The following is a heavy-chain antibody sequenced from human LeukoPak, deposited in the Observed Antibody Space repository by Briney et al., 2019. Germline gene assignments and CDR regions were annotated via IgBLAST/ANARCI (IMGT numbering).Heavy chain of an antibody. J-gene: IGHJ4*02. CDR2: FSGSDGST. V-gene: IGHV3-23*01. D-gene: IGHD2-15*01. CDR1: GFTFFNHS. CDR3: AKGRGYCTGGSCYSDY. Sequence: GGVLRISCSAPGFTFFNHSMNLGRPGPGEGLGWGSTFSGSDGSTYYADSVKGRFTISRDNSKNTLYLQMNSLRVEDTAIYYCAKGRGYCTGGSCYSDYWGQGTLVTVSS.